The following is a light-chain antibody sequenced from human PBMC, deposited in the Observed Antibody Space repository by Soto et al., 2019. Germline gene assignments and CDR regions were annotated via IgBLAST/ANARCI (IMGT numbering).Light chain of an antibody. V-gene: IGKV1-39*01. CDR1: QRIRSY. CDR2: AAS. J-gene: IGKJ3*01. CDR3: QQNYNSPPFT. Sequence: DIQMTQSPSSLSASVGDRVTISCRASQRIRSYLNWYQQKPGKAPKLLIYAASTLQSGVSSRFSGSGSGTDFSLTISSLQPEDSATYYCQQNYNSPPFTFGPGTKVDL.